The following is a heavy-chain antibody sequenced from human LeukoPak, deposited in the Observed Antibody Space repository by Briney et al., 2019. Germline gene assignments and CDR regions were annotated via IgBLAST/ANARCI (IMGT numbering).Heavy chain of an antibody. CDR2: IYHRGNT. Sequence: SETLSLTCAVSNYSTSSGYYWGWIRQPPGKGLEWIGSIYHRGNTYYNPSLKSRVTISVDTSKNQFSLKLSSVTAADTAVYYCARIRMITFGGVIVRTYCFDYWGQGTLVIVSS. CDR3: ARIRMITFGGVIVRTYCFDY. D-gene: IGHD3-16*02. V-gene: IGHV4-38-2*01. CDR1: NYSTSSGYY. J-gene: IGHJ4*02.